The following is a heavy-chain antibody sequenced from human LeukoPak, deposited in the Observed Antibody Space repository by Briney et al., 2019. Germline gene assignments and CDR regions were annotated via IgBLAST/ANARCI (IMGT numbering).Heavy chain of an antibody. CDR2: IWYDGSNK. CDR1: GFTFSTYG. CDR3: ARAPCSGNSCYSVDY. V-gene: IGHV3-33*01. J-gene: IGHJ4*02. D-gene: IGHD2-15*01. Sequence: GRPLRLSCAASGFTFSTYGMHWVRQAPGKGLEWVAVIWYDGSNKYYADSVKGRFTISRDNSKNTLYLQMNSLRAEDTAVYYCARAPCSGNSCYSVDYWGQGTLVTVSS.